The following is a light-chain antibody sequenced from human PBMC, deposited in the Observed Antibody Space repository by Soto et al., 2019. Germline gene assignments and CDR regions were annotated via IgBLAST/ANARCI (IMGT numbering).Light chain of an antibody. CDR1: QGISSY. CDR3: QQYYSYPFT. J-gene: IGKJ3*01. CDR2: VAS. Sequence: AIRMTQSPSSFSASTGDRVTITCRGSQGISSYLAWYQQKPGKAPKLLIYVASTLQSGVPSRFSGSGSGTDFTLTISCLQSEDFATYYCQQYYSYPFTFGPGTKVDIK. V-gene: IGKV1-8*01.